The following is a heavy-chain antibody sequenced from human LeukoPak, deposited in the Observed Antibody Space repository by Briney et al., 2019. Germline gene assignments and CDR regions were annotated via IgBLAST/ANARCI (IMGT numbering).Heavy chain of an antibody. CDR2: IYHSGST. J-gene: IGHJ4*02. Sequence: SETLSLTCAVSGGSISSSNWWSWVRQPPGKGLEWIGEIYHSGSTNYNPSPKSRVTISVDKSKNQFSLKLSSVTAADTAVYYCARVPMVVKDLDYWGQGTLVTVSS. V-gene: IGHV4-4*02. CDR3: ARVPMVVKDLDY. CDR1: GGSISSSNW. D-gene: IGHD3-22*01.